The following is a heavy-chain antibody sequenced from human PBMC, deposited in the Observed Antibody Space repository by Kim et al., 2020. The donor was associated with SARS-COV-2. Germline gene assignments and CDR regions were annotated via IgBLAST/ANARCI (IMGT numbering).Heavy chain of an antibody. J-gene: IGHJ6*02. V-gene: IGHV3-30*18. CDR1: GFTLSSYG. Sequence: GGSLRLSCAGSGFTLSSYGMHWVRQAPGKGLEWVAVISYDGSNKYYADSVKGRFTISRDNSKNTVYMQMNSLRAEDTAVYYCAKDKSGAMFRGHGMDVWGHGTTVTVSS. CDR3: AKDKSGAMFRGHGMDV. D-gene: IGHD3-10*01. CDR2: ISYDGSNK.